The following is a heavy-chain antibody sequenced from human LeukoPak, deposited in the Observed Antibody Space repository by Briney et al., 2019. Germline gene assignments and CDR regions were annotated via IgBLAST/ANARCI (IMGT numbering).Heavy chain of an antibody. CDR3: ARAANYVTIFGVVTPGAFDI. Sequence: ASVKVSCKASGYTFTSYAMHWVRQAPGQRLEWMGWINAGNGNTKYSQKFQGRVTITRDTSASTAYMELSSLRSEDTAVYYCARAANYVTIFGVVTPGAFDIWGQGTMVTVSS. J-gene: IGHJ3*02. D-gene: IGHD3-3*01. CDR2: INAGNGNT. CDR1: GYTFTSYA. V-gene: IGHV1-3*01.